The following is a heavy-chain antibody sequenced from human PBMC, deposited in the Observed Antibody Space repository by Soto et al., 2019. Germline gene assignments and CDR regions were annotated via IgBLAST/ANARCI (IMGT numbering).Heavy chain of an antibody. Sequence: QLQLQESGPGLVKPSETLSLTCSVSGGSISSSTYYWGWVRQPPGKGLEWIGSIYYSGTAHYTPSLKSRLTISVDASKNQFSLNLSAVTAADTAVYYCARRATTVTYDAFHIWGQGTMVTVSS. CDR1: GGSISSSTYY. CDR2: IYYSGTA. J-gene: IGHJ3*02. D-gene: IGHD4-17*01. CDR3: ARRATTVTYDAFHI. V-gene: IGHV4-39*01.